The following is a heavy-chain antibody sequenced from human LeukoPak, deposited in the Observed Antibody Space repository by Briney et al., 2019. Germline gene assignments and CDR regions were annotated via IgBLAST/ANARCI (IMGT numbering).Heavy chain of an antibody. Sequence: GGSLRLSCAASGFTFSSYAMSWVRQAPGKGQEWVSAISGSGGSTYYADSVKGRFTISRDNSKNTLYLQMNSLRAEDTAVYYCARLRYFDWFRSHFDYWGQGTLVTVSS. CDR2: ISGSGGST. V-gene: IGHV3-23*01. D-gene: IGHD3-9*01. CDR3: ARLRYFDWFRSHFDY. J-gene: IGHJ4*02. CDR1: GFTFSSYA.